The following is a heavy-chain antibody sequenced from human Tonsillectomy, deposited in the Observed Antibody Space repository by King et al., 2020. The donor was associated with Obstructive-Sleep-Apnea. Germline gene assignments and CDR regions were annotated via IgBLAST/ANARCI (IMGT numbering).Heavy chain of an antibody. Sequence: VQLVESGGGVVQPGGSLRLSCAASGFTFSSYGMHWVRQAPGKGLEWVTFIRYDGSNKYYADSVKGRFTISRDNSKNTLYLQMNSLRAEDTAVYYCAKWGRQWQYGFDIWGQGTMVTVSS. D-gene: IGHD3-16*01. V-gene: IGHV3-30*02. J-gene: IGHJ3*02. CDR2: IRYDGSNK. CDR3: AKWGRQWQYGFDI. CDR1: GFTFSSYG.